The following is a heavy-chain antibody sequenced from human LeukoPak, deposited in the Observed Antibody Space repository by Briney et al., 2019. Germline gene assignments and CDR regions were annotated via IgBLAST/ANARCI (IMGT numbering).Heavy chain of an antibody. D-gene: IGHD6-19*01. CDR1: GGTFSSYA. J-gene: IGHJ2*01. V-gene: IGHV1-69*05. Sequence: SVKVSCKASGGTFSSYAISWVRQAPGQGLEWMGWIIPIFGTANYAQKFQGRVTITTDESTSTAYMELSSLRSEDTAVYYCARDGSGAVADWYFDLWGRGTLVTVSS. CDR3: ARDGSGAVADWYFDL. CDR2: IIPIFGTA.